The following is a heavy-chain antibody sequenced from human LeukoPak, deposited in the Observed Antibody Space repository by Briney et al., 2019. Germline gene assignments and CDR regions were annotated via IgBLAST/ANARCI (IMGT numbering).Heavy chain of an antibody. D-gene: IGHD3-3*01. CDR3: ARQALPPDYDFWSGYYCDY. CDR1: GYSFTSYW. J-gene: IGHJ4*02. V-gene: IGHV5-51*01. CDR2: IYPGHSDT. Sequence: GESLKISCKGSGYSFTSYWIGWVRQMPGKGLAWMGMIYPGHSDTRYSPSFQGQVTISADKSISTAYLQWSSLKASDTAMYYCARQALPPDYDFWSGYYCDYWGQGTLVTVSS.